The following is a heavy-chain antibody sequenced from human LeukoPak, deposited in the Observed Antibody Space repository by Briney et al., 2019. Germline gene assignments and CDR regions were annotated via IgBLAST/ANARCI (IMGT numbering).Heavy chain of an antibody. CDR1: GFTFSDYW. CDR3: ARRGGSSSRRSPIDY. Sequence: GGSLRLSCTASGFTFSDYWMTWVRQAPGKGPEWVANIKQDGSQRYYVDSVRGRSTISRDNAKNSLFLQMNGLRAEDMAVYYCARRGGSSSRRSPIDYWGQGTLVTVSS. D-gene: IGHD6-6*01. V-gene: IGHV3-7*01. CDR2: IKQDGSQR. J-gene: IGHJ4*02.